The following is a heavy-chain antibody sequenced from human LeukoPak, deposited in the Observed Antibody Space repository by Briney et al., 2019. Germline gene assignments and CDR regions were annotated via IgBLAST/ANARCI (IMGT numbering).Heavy chain of an antibody. CDR1: GGSISSSNW. CDR3: ARVAALSYYYYMDV. Sequence: SETLSLTCAVSGGSISSSNWWSWVRQPPGKGLEWIGEIYHSGSTNYNPSLKSRVTISVDKSKNQFSLKLSSVTAADTAVYYCARVAALSYYYYMDVWGKGTTVTVSS. V-gene: IGHV4-4*02. CDR2: IYHSGST. J-gene: IGHJ6*03. D-gene: IGHD6-25*01.